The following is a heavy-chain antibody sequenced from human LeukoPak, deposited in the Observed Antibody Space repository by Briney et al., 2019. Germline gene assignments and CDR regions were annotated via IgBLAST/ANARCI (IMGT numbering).Heavy chain of an antibody. J-gene: IGHJ4*02. V-gene: IGHV1-2*02. CDR1: GFTFTAYY. Sequence: ASVKVSCKASGFTFTAYYMHWVRQAPGQGLEWMGWINPNSGGTNYAQKFQGRVTMTRDTSISTAYMELSRLRSDDTAVYYCARDGNLYCSGGSCYGSYWGQGTLVTVSS. D-gene: IGHD2-15*01. CDR2: INPNSGGT. CDR3: ARDGNLYCSGGSCYGSY.